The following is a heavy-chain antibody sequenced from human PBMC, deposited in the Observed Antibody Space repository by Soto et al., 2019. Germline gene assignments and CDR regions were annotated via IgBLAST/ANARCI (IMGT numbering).Heavy chain of an antibody. CDR3: AREGYCSGGSCYSRTLDY. V-gene: IGHV4-34*01. Sequence: SETLSLTCAVYGGAFVGYYCIFIRHAPWKWLEWIGEINHSGSTNYNPSLKSRVTISVDTSKNQFSLKLSSVTAADTAVYYCAREGYCSGGSCYSRTLDYWGQGTLVTVSS. CDR1: GGAFVGYY. D-gene: IGHD2-15*01. J-gene: IGHJ4*02. CDR2: INHSGST.